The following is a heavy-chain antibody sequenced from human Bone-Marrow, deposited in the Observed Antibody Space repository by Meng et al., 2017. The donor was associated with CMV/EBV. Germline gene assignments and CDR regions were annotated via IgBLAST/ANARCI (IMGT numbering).Heavy chain of an antibody. CDR2: IYYSGST. CDR1: GGSFSGYY. Sequence: SETLSLTCGVYGGSFSGYYWSWIRQPPGKGLEWIGYIYYSGSTYYNPSLKSRVTISVDTSKNQFSLKLSSVTAADTAVYYCARLRWELLGFDYWGQGTLVTVSS. J-gene: IGHJ4*02. V-gene: IGHV4-34*01. CDR3: ARLRWELLGFDY. D-gene: IGHD1-26*01.